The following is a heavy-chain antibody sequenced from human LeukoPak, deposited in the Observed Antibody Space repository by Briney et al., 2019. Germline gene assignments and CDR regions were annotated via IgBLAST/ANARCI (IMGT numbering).Heavy chain of an antibody. CDR2: IYSSGST. Sequence: SETLSLTCTVSGGSISSCYWSWIRQPAGKGLEWIGRIYSSGSTNYNPSLKSRVTMSVDTSKNQFSLKLSSVTAADTAVYYCARGPYCTSTSCYLDYWGQGTLVTVSS. CDR3: ARGPYCTSTSCYLDY. CDR1: GGSISSCY. D-gene: IGHD2-2*01. J-gene: IGHJ4*02. V-gene: IGHV4-4*07.